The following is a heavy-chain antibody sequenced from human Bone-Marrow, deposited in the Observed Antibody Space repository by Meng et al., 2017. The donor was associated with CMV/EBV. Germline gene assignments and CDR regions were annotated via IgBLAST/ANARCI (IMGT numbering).Heavy chain of an antibody. J-gene: IGHJ6*02. D-gene: IGHD3-9*01. V-gene: IGHV3-15*01. CDR2: IKSKTDGGTT. CDR3: TKVGYDILTGYHHGMDV. Sequence: GESLKISCAASGFTFSNAWMSWVRQAPGKGLEWVGRIKSKTDGGTTDYAAPVKGRFTISRDDSKNTLYLQMNSLKTEDTAVYYCTKVGYDILTGYHHGMDVWGQGTTVTVSS. CDR1: GFTFSNAW.